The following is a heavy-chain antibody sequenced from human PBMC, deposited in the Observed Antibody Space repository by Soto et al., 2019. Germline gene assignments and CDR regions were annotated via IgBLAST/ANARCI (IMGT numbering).Heavy chain of an antibody. J-gene: IGHJ4*02. CDR2: ISGSGGGI. D-gene: IGHD2-15*01. CDR1: GFTFSSYA. Sequence: EVQLLESGGGLVQPGGSLRLSCPASGFTFSSYAMSWVRQAPGKGLEWVSTISGSGGGIYYADSVKGRFTISRDNSKNTLDLQMNSLRAEDTAVYYCAKRNLVVRPPFDYWGQGTLVTVSS. CDR3: AKRNLVVRPPFDY. V-gene: IGHV3-23*01.